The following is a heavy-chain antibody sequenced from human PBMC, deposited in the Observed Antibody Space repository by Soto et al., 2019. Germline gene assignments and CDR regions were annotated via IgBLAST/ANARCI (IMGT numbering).Heavy chain of an antibody. Sequence: QVQLQESGPGLVKPSGTLSLTCAVSGGSISSSNWWIWVRQPPGKGLEWIGEIYHRGSTNYHPSPKSRVTISVDKSKNQFSLELSSVTAADTAVYYCARCSSQNYYDMDVWGQGTTVTVSS. J-gene: IGHJ6*02. CDR3: ARCSSQNYYDMDV. CDR1: GGSISSSNW. D-gene: IGHD6-19*01. CDR2: IYHRGST. V-gene: IGHV4-4*02.